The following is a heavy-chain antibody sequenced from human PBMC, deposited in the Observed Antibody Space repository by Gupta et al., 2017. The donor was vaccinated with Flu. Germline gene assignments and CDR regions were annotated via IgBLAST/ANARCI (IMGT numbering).Heavy chain of an antibody. Sequence: EVQLLESGGGLVQPGGSLRLSCAAFGFSFSNYAMTWVRQAPRKGLEWVSTISASAMSTYFADSVKGRFTISRVNSKSTLYLQINSLRAGDTALYYCAKGGRGVIPAAILDSWGQGTLVTGSS. D-gene: IGHD2-2*01. J-gene: IGHJ4*02. V-gene: IGHV3-23*01. CDR1: GFSFSNYA. CDR3: AKGGRGVIPAAILDS. CDR2: ISASAMST.